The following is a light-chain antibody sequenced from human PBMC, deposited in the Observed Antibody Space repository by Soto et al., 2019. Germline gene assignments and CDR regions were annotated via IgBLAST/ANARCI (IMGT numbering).Light chain of an antibody. CDR3: SSYTSSSTRV. CDR2: DII. CDR1: SSDVGAYIF. Sequence: QSALTQPASVSGSPGQSITISCTGTSSDVGAYIFVSWYQQHPGKAPKLMIYDIINRPSGVSNRFSGSKSGNTASLTISGLQAEDEADYYCSSYTSSSTRVFGTGTKLTVL. V-gene: IGLV2-14*03. J-gene: IGLJ1*01.